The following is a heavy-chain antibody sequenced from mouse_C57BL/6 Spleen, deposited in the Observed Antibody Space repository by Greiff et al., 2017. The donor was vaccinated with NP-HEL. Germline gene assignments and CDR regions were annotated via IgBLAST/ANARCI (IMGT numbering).Heavy chain of an antibody. D-gene: IGHD1-2*01. J-gene: IGHJ4*01. CDR2: ISGGGGNT. V-gene: IGHV5-9*01. CDR3: ARHGYMDY. CDR1: GFTFSSYT. Sequence: DVMLVESGGGLVKPGGSLKLSCAASGFTFSSYTMSWVRQTPEKRLEWVATISGGGGNTYYPDSVKGRFTISRDNAKNTLYLQMSSLRSEDTALYYCARHGYMDYWGQGTSVTVSS.